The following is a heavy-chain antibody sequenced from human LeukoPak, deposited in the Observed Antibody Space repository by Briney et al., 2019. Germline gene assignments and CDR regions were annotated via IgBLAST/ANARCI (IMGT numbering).Heavy chain of an antibody. Sequence: SVKVSCKASGGTFSSYAISWVRQAPGQGLEWMGGIIPIFGTANYAQKFQGRVTITADESTSTAYMEPSSLRSEDTAVYYCALRIMISYNWFDPWGQGTLVTVSS. CDR1: GGTFSSYA. CDR2: IIPIFGTA. CDR3: ALRIMISYNWFDP. D-gene: IGHD3/OR15-3a*01. V-gene: IGHV1-69*01. J-gene: IGHJ5*02.